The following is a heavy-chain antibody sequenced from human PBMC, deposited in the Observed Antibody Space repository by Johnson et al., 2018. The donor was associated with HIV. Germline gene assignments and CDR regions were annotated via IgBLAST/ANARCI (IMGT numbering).Heavy chain of an antibody. J-gene: IGHJ3*02. D-gene: IGHD2-2*01. CDR2: ISYDGSNK. CDR1: GFTFSSYA. V-gene: IGHV3-30-3*01. Sequence: QVQLVESGGGVVQPGRSLRLSCAASGFTFSSYAMHWVRQAPGKGLEWVAVISYDGSNKYYADSVKGRFTISRDNSKNTLYLQMNSLRAEDTAKYYCAKDQAPVVPAGRGAFEIWGQGTMVTVSS. CDR3: AKDQAPVVPAGRGAFEI.